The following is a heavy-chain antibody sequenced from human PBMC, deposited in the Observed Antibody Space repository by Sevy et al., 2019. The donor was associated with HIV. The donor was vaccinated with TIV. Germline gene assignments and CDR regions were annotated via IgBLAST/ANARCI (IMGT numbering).Heavy chain of an antibody. CDR2: IRYDGSNE. CDR1: GFTFSNHA. J-gene: IGHJ3*02. CDR3: AKDRKVLLVVYAIPFDVFDI. V-gene: IGHV3-30*02. Sequence: GVSLRLSCAASGFTFSNHAMHWVRQAPGKGLEWVAFIRYDGSNEYYADSVKGRFTISRDNSKNTLYLQMNSLRPEDTAVYYCAKDRKVLLVVYAIPFDVFDIWGQGTMVTVSS. D-gene: IGHD2-8*02.